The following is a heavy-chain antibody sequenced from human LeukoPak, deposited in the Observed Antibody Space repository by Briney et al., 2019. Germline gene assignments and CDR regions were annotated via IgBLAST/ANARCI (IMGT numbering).Heavy chain of an antibody. Sequence: GASVKVSCKASGGTFSSYAISWVRQAPGQGLEWMGRIIPILGIANYAQKFQGRVTITADKSTSTAYMELSSLRSEDTAVYYCARDYRARYSSGGGGWFDPWGQGTLVTVSS. CDR3: ARDYRARYSSGGGGWFDP. CDR1: GGTFSSYA. CDR2: IIPILGIA. J-gene: IGHJ5*02. D-gene: IGHD6-19*01. V-gene: IGHV1-69*04.